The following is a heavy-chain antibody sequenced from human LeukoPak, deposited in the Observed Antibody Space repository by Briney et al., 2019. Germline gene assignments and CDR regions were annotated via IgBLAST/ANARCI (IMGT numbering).Heavy chain of an antibody. CDR1: GFTFSSYA. Sequence: GGSLRLSCAASGFTFSSYAMTWVRQAPGKGLEWVSAISDRSDTYYADSVKGRFAISRDNSKNTLYLQMNSLRAEDTAVYYCAKGYRGNYDYWGQGTLVIVSS. V-gene: IGHV3-23*01. J-gene: IGHJ4*02. CDR2: ISDRSDT. D-gene: IGHD1-26*01. CDR3: AKGYRGNYDY.